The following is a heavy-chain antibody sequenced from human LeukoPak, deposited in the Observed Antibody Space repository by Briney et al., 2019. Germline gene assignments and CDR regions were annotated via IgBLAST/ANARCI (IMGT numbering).Heavy chain of an antibody. CDR2: VWFDGRKE. CDR3: AGDVSNTCNGDVCDDRFDL. J-gene: IGHJ4*02. Sequence: PGGSLRLSCEASGFTFRRYGMHWVRQAPGKGLEWVAVVWFDGRKEYYIDSVKGRFTIARDNSKNTLYLQMNSLRAEDTAVYYWAGDVSNTCNGDVCDDRFDLWGQGSLVTVSS. CDR1: GFTFRRYG. D-gene: IGHD2-8*02. V-gene: IGHV3-33*01.